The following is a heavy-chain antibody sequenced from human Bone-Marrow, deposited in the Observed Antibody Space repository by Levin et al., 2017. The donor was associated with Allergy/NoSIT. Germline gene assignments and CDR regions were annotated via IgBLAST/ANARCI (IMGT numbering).Heavy chain of an antibody. V-gene: IGHV3-66*01. CDR2: IYSGGDT. CDR3: ARDGVGTAAGTP. Sequence: LSLTCAASGFTVSRTYMSWVRQAPGKGLEWVSLIYSGGDTQYADSVKGRFTISRDNSKTTLYLQINSLRADDTAVYYCARDGVGTAAGTPWGQGTLVTVSS. J-gene: IGHJ4*02. D-gene: IGHD6-13*01. CDR1: GFTVSRTY.